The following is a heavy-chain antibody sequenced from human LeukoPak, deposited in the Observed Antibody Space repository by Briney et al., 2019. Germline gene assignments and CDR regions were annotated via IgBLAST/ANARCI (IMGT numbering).Heavy chain of an antibody. Sequence: SETLSLTCTVSAGSISNYFWSWIRQPAGKGLEWIGRIYTSGTTNYSPSLKSRVTMSVDTSTNQFSLKLTSVTAADTAVYYCARENGSGSPGLDFWGQGALVTVSS. CDR2: IYTSGTT. V-gene: IGHV4-4*07. CDR3: ARENGSGSPGLDF. D-gene: IGHD3-10*01. CDR1: AGSISNYF. J-gene: IGHJ4*02.